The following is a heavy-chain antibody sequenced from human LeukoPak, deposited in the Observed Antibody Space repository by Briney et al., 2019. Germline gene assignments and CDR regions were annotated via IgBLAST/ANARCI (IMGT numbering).Heavy chain of an antibody. CDR3: ARQDYDFWSGYHFDY. J-gene: IGHJ4*02. D-gene: IGHD3-3*01. CDR1: GFTFSSYG. Sequence: GRSLRLSCAASGFTFSSYGMHWVRQAPGKGLEWVAVIWYDGSNKYYADSVKGRFTISRDNSKNTLYLQMNSLRAEDTAVYYCARQDYDFWSGYHFDYWGQGTLVTVSS. CDR2: IWYDGSNK. V-gene: IGHV3-33*01.